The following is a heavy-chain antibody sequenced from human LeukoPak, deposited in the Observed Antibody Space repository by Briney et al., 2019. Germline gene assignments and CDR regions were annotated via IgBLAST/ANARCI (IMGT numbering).Heavy chain of an antibody. D-gene: IGHD3-9*01. CDR3: ARGGGYYDTDYQH. J-gene: IGHJ1*01. Sequence: SETLSLTCAVYGGSFSGYYWSWIRQPPGKGLEWIGEINHSGSTNYNPSLKSRVTISVDTSKNQFSLKLSSVTAADTAVYYCARGGGYYDTDYQHWGQGTLVTVS. CDR2: INHSGST. CDR1: GGSFSGYY. V-gene: IGHV4-34*01.